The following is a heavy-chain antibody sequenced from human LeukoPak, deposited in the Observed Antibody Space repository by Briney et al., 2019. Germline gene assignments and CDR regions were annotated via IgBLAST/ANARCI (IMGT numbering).Heavy chain of an antibody. J-gene: IGHJ6*03. V-gene: IGHV4-39*07. D-gene: IGHD3-3*01. CDR2: FYYSGST. CDR3: ARNPSDSTIFGGYYYMDV. CDR1: DDPITMYY. Sequence: SEPLSLTCTVSDDPITMYYWTWIREPRGKGREWIGSFYYSGSTYYNPSLKSRVTISVDTSKNQFSLKLSSVTAADTAVYYCARNPSDSTIFGGYYYMDVWGKGTTVTVSS.